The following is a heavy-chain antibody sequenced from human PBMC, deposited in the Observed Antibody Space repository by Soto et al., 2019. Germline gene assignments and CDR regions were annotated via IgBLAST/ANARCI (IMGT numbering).Heavy chain of an antibody. Sequence: PGGSLRLSCAASGFTFSSYAMHWVRQAPGKGLEWVAVISYDGSNKYYADSVKGRFTISRDNSKNTLYLQMNSLRAEDTAVYYCARERVGARAPYYYYGMDVWGQGTTVTVSS. CDR1: GFTFSSYA. J-gene: IGHJ6*02. V-gene: IGHV3-30-3*01. CDR2: ISYDGSNK. D-gene: IGHD1-26*01. CDR3: ARERVGARAPYYYYGMDV.